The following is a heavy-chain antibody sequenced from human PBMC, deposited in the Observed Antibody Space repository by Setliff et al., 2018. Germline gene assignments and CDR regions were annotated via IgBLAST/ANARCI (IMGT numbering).Heavy chain of an antibody. Sequence: ASVKVSCKASGYPFVGYYIYWMRQTPGQGFEWMGWINPKSGGTKYAVKFQGRVTMTRDMSINTIYMELSSLTSDDTAIYYCAKQGVLAFDYWGQGAQVTVS. V-gene: IGHV1-2*02. CDR3: AKQGVLAFDY. CDR2: INPKSGGT. J-gene: IGHJ4*02. CDR1: GYPFVGYY. D-gene: IGHD3-10*01.